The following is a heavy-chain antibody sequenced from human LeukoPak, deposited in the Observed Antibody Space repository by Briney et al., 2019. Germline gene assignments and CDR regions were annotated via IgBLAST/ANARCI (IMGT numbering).Heavy chain of an antibody. CDR1: GFTFSSYS. D-gene: IGHD2-15*01. CDR2: ISSSSSYI. J-gene: IGHJ4*02. V-gene: IGHV3-21*01. Sequence: GGSLRLSCAASGFTFSSYSMNWVRQAPGKGLEWVSSISSSSSYIYYADSVKGRFTISRDNAKNSLYLQMNSLRAEDTAVYYCARGHCSGGSCYPKLFDYWGQGTLVTVSS. CDR3: ARGHCSGGSCYPKLFDY.